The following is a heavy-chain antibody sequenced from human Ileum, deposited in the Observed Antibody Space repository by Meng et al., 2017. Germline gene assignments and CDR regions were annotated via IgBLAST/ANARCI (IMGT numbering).Heavy chain of an antibody. CDR1: GYTFTSYA. CDR2: INTNTGNP. CDR3: ARDHPFGVVITDPDAFDI. V-gene: IGHV7-4-1*02. Sequence: ASVKVSCKASGYTFTSYAMKWVRQAPGQGLEWMGWINTNTGNPTYAQGVTGRFVFSLDTSVSTAYLQISSLKAEDTAVYYCARDHPFGVVITDPDAFDIWGQGTMVTVSS. J-gene: IGHJ3*02. D-gene: IGHD3-3*01.